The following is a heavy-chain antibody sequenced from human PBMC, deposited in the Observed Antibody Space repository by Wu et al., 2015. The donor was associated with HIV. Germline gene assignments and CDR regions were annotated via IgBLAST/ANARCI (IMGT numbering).Heavy chain of an antibody. V-gene: IGHV1-46*01. CDR3: GRDHQGRRDV. CDR2: INPSGGST. Sequence: QAQLVQSGAEVKKPGASVKISCKASGYTFTTYYVHWVRRAPGQGLEWMGIINPSGGSTTYAQNFAARVTMTSDTSTSTVYMEMDNLRSEDTAVYYCGRDHQGRRDVWGQGTTVTVSS. D-gene: IGHD2-2*01. CDR1: GYTFTTYY. J-gene: IGHJ6*02.